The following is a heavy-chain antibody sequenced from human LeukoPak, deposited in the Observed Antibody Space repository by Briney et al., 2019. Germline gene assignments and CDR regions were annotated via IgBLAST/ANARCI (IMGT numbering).Heavy chain of an antibody. CDR2: IYYSGST. D-gene: IGHD3-22*01. Sequence: SETLSLTCTVSGGSISSYYWSWIRQPPGKGLEWIGYIYYSGSTNYNPPLKSRVTISVDTSKNQFSLKLSSVTAADTAVYYCARAGWMNYYDSSGYYSSQVDAFDIWGQGTMVTVSS. CDR3: ARAGWMNYYDSSGYYSSQVDAFDI. CDR1: GGSISSYY. J-gene: IGHJ3*02. V-gene: IGHV4-59*01.